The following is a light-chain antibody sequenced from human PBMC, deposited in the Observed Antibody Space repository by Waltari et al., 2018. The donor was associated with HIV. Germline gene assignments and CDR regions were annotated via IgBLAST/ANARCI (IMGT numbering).Light chain of an antibody. J-gene: IGLJ1*01. Sequence: QSALTQPPSVSGSPGQSVTISCTGTSSDVGAYDRISWYHQPPGTAPKLMSYEVIYRPSGVPDPFSGAKSGNTASLTISGLQAEDEGDYYCSSYTSSNIYVFGTATTVTVL. V-gene: IGLV2-18*02. CDR1: SSDVGAYDR. CDR2: EVI. CDR3: SSYTSSNIYV.